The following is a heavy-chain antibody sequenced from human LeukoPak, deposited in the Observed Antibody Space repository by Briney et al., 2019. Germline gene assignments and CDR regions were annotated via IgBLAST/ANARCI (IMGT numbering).Heavy chain of an antibody. CDR2: IYYSGST. CDR1: GGSISSSSYY. Sequence: SETLSLTCTVSGGSISSSSYYRGWIRQPPGKGLEWIGSIYYSGSTYYNPSLKSRVTISVDTSKNQFSLKLTSVTAADTAVYYCARRKGFGEGYFDSWGQGTLVTVSS. J-gene: IGHJ4*02. D-gene: IGHD3-10*01. V-gene: IGHV4-39*01. CDR3: ARRKGFGEGYFDS.